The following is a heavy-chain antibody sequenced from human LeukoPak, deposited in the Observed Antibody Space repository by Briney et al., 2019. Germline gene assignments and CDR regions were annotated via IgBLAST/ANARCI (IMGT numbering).Heavy chain of an antibody. D-gene: IGHD3-10*01. J-gene: IGHJ5*02. CDR2: INRSAST. CDR3: ARRGPPRTMLRGVKSGWFDP. CDR1: GGSSTNYF. Sequence: PSETLSLTCVLYGGSSTNYFWSWIRQPPGKGLEWIGEINRSASTNYNPSLKSRVTISIGTSKNQFSLKLSSVTAADTAVYYCARRGPPRTMLRGVKSGWFDPWGQGTLVTVSS. V-gene: IGHV4-34*01.